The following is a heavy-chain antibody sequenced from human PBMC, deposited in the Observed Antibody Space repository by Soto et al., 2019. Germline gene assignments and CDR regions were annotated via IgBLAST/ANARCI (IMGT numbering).Heavy chain of an antibody. CDR2: IYWDDDK. CDR3: AHSNLGYDFWGGFDY. J-gene: IGHJ4*02. Sequence: GLDLEWLALIYWDDDKRYSPSLKSRLTITKDTSKNQVVLTMTNMDPVDTATYYCAHSNLGYDFWGGFDYWGQGTLVTVSS. D-gene: IGHD3-3*01. V-gene: IGHV2-5*02.